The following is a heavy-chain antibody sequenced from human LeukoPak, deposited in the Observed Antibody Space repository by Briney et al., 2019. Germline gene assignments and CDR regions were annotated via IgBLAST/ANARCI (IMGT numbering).Heavy chain of an antibody. Sequence: GASVKVSYRASGYTFTDFLIHWVRQTRGQGLEWMGWIIPKTGDIEIAPRFRGRVTVTRDTSIPTAYMELPHLTPDDTAMYYCARGGGGLQFWGPGAMVTVSS. V-gene: IGHV1-2*02. CDR1: GYTFTDFL. CDR2: IIPKTGDI. J-gene: IGHJ3*01. D-gene: IGHD5-24*01. CDR3: ARGGGGLQF.